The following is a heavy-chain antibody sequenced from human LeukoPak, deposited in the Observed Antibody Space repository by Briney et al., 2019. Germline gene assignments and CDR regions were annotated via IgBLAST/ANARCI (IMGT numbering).Heavy chain of an antibody. CDR3: ARAFLGIAVAGTSAY. V-gene: IGHV1-2*02. D-gene: IGHD6-19*01. CDR1: GYTFTGYY. J-gene: IGHJ4*02. CDR2: INPNSGGT. Sequence: ASVKVSCKASGYTFTGYYMHWVRQAPGQGLEWMGWINPNSGGTNYAQKFQGRVTMTRDTSISTAYMELSRLRSDDTAVYYCARAFLGIAVAGTSAYWGQGTLVTVSS.